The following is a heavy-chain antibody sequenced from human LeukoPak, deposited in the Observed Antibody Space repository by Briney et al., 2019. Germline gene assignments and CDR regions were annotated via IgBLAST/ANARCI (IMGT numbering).Heavy chain of an antibody. CDR2: ISSGGISI. Sequence: PGGSLRLSCAASGFTFSDYSMSWIRQAPGKGLEWVSYISSGGISIYYADSVKGRFTISRDNAKNSLYLQMNSLRAEDTALYHCARGLGYCSSTSCYGRYFDLWGRGTLVTVSS. J-gene: IGHJ2*01. V-gene: IGHV3-11*01. CDR3: ARGLGYCSSTSCYGRYFDL. D-gene: IGHD2-2*01. CDR1: GFTFSDYS.